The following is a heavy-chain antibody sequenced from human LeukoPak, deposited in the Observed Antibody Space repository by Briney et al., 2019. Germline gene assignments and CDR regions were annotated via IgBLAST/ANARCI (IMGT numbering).Heavy chain of an antibody. J-gene: IGHJ4*02. V-gene: IGHV1-2*02. CDR2: IDPTTVAT. CDR3: ARVTSGWKNFDY. CDR1: GYTFTAYY. Sequence: GASVKVSCKASGYTFTAYYIHWVRQAPGQGLEWMGWIDPTTVATNYAQKFQDRGMMTRDTSISTVYMELRRLRSDDTAVYYCARVTSGWKNFDYWGQGTLVTVSS. D-gene: IGHD6-19*01.